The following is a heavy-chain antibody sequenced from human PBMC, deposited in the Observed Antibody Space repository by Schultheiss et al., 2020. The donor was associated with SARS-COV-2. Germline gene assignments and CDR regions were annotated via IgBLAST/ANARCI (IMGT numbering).Heavy chain of an antibody. V-gene: IGHV4-39*07. Sequence: SETLSLTCTVSGGSISSSSYYWGWIRQPPGKGLEWIGSIYTSGSTNYNPSLKSRVTMSVDTSKNQFSLKLSSVTAADTAVYYCARGVGYYDFWSGYYTHYYYGMDVWGQGTTVTVSS. D-gene: IGHD3-3*01. CDR1: GGSISSSSYY. J-gene: IGHJ6*02. CDR2: IYTSGST. CDR3: ARGVGYYDFWSGYYTHYYYGMDV.